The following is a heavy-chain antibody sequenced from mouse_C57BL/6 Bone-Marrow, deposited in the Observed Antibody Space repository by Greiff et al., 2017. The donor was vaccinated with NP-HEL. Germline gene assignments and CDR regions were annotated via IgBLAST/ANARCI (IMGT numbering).Heavy chain of an antibody. V-gene: IGHV2-9-1*01. CDR2: IWTGGGT. J-gene: IGHJ2*01. D-gene: IGHD3-3*01. Sequence: VQVVESGPGLVAPSQSLSITCTVSGFSLTSYAISWVRQPPGKGLEWLGVIWTGGGTNYNSALKPRLSISKDNSKSQVFLKMNSLQTDDTARNDCARGTWTDYFDYWGQGTTLTVSS. CDR1: GFSLTSYA. CDR3: ARGTWTDYFDY.